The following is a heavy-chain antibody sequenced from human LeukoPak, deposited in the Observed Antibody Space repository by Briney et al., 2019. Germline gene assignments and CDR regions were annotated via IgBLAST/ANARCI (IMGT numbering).Heavy chain of an antibody. CDR2: IYYSGTT. D-gene: IGHD6-19*01. V-gene: IGHV4-59*01. CDR3: ARLYSSGWSHLDY. CDR1: GGSISSYY. Sequence: SETLSLTCTVSGGSISSYYWSWIRQPPGKGLEWIGYIYYSGTTNYNPSLKSRVTISVDTSKNQFSLKLSSVTAADTAMYYCARLYSSGWSHLDYWGQGTLVTVSS. J-gene: IGHJ4*02.